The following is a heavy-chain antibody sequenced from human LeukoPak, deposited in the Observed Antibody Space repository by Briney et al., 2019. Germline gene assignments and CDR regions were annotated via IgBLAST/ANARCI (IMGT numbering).Heavy chain of an antibody. V-gene: IGHV3-23*01. CDR1: GFTFSSYS. Sequence: GGSLRLSCAASGFTFSSYSMNWVRQAPGKGLELVSGIWGADDKTVYGDAVKGRFTISRDNSKNTLYLQMNSLRADDTAVYYCAKTQGYYDAWGQGALVTVSS. CDR3: AKTQGYYDA. D-gene: IGHD2-15*01. J-gene: IGHJ5*02. CDR2: IWGADDKT.